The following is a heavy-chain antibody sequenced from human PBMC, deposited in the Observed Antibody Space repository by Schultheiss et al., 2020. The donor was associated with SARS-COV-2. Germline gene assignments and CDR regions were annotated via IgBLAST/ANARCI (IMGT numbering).Heavy chain of an antibody. J-gene: IGHJ6*02. CDR2: ISGSGGST. D-gene: IGHD3-16*01. CDR1: GFTFSSYA. V-gene: IGHV3-23*01. CDR3: ATKAPKGGYYYYGMDV. Sequence: GESLKISCAASGFTFSSYAMSWVRQAPGKGLEWVSAISGSGGSTYYADSVKGRFTISIDNSKNTLYLQMNSLRAEDTAVYYCATKAPKGGYYYYGMDVWGQGTTVTVSS.